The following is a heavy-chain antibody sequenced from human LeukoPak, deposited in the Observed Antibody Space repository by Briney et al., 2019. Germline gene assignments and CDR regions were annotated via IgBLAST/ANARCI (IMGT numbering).Heavy chain of an antibody. CDR1: GGSISSDY. V-gene: IGHV4-4*07. CDR2: IYSSGST. J-gene: IGHJ3*02. D-gene: IGHD3-22*01. Sequence: SETLSLTCTVSGGSISSDYWSWIRQPGGKGLEWIGRIYSSGSTDYNPSLKSRVTMSVDTSKNQFSLKLSSVTAADTAVYYCARLLVSYDSSGYYWDAFDIWGQGTMVTVSS. CDR3: ARLLVSYDSSGYYWDAFDI.